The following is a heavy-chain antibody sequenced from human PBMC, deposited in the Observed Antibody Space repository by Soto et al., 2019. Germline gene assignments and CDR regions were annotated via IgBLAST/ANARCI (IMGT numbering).Heavy chain of an antibody. CDR1: GFTFRSSG. D-gene: IGHD4-17*01. CDR3: AKDSLLYGRVFDY. Sequence: QVQLAESGGGVVQPGRSLRLSCAASGFTFRSSGMHWVRQAPGKGLEWVAFISYDGSNTYSADSVKGRFTLSRDNSKNTLYLQMNSLRADDTAVYYCAKDSLLYGRVFDYWGQGTLVTVSS. CDR2: ISYDGSNT. V-gene: IGHV3-30*18. J-gene: IGHJ4*02.